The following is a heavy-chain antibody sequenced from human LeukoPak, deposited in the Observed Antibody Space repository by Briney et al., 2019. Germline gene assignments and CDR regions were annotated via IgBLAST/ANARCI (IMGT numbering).Heavy chain of an antibody. V-gene: IGHV3-23*01. CDR3: AKGGKWDVTPFDC. CDR2: ISGGGGST. D-gene: IGHD1-26*01. Sequence: GGSLRLSCAASGFIFSDYSMNWVRQAPGKGLEWVSTISGGGGSTYYADSVKGRFTISRDNSKNTLYLQVNSLRAEDTAVYYCAKGGKWDVTPFDCWGQGTLVTVSS. CDR1: GFIFSDYS. J-gene: IGHJ4*02.